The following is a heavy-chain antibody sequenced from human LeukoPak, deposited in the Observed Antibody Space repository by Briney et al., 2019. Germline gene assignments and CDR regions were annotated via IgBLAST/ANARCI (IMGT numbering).Heavy chain of an antibody. CDR3: ARAGSGSYLARRIGYYFDY. CDR1: GGSISSYY. D-gene: IGHD1-26*01. Sequence: KSSETLSLTCTVSGGSISSYYWSWIRQPAGKGLEWIGRIYTSGSTNYNPSLKSRVTMSVDTSKNQFSLKLSSVTAADTAVYYCARAGSGSYLARRIGYYFDYWGQGTLVTVSS. V-gene: IGHV4-4*07. CDR2: IYTSGST. J-gene: IGHJ4*02.